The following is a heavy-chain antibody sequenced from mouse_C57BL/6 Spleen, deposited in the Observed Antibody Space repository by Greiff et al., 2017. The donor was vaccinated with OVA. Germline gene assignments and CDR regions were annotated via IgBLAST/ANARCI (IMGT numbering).Heavy chain of an antibody. Sequence: QVQLQQSGAELVRPGSSVKLSCKASGYTFTSYWMHWVKQRPIQGLEWIGNIDPSDSETHYNQKFKDKATLTVDKSSSTAYMQLSSLTSEDSAVYYCAREGIYYGNYEGFAYWGQGTLVTVSA. D-gene: IGHD2-1*01. J-gene: IGHJ3*01. CDR2: IDPSDSET. CDR1: GYTFTSYW. CDR3: AREGIYYGNYEGFAY. V-gene: IGHV1-52*01.